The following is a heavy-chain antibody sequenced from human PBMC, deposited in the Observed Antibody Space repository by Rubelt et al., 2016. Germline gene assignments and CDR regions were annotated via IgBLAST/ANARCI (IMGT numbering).Heavy chain of an antibody. J-gene: IGHJ4*02. Sequence: VQLVESGGGVVQPGRSLRLSCAASGFTFSSYAMSWVRQAPGKGLEWVSAISGSGGSTYYADSVTGRFTISRDNSKNTLYLQMNSLRAEDTAVYYCAKATVTTTNFDYWGQGTLVTVSS. CDR3: AKATVTTTNFDY. D-gene: IGHD4-17*01. V-gene: IGHV3-23*04. CDR2: ISGSGGST. CDR1: GFTFSSYA.